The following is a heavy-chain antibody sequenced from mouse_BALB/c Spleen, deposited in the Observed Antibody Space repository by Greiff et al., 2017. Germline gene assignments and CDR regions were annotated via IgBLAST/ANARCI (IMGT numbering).Heavy chain of an antibody. CDR3: ARSAYGNYEDYYAMDY. J-gene: IGHJ4*01. CDR2: ISSGSSTN. D-gene: IGHD2-10*02. V-gene: IGHV5-17*02. Sequence: EVMLVESGGGLVQPGGSLKLSCAASGFTFSSFGMHWVRQAPEKGLEWVAYISSGSSTNYYADTVKGRFTITRDNPKNTLFLQMTSLRSEDTAVYYCARSAYGNYEDYYAMDYWGQGTSVTVSS. CDR1: GFTFSSFG.